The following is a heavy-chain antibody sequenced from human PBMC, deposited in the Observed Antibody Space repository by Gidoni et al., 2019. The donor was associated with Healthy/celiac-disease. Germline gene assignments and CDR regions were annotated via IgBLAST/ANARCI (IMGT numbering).Heavy chain of an antibody. V-gene: IGHV3-15*01. CDR1: GFTFSTAW. Sequence: EVQLVESGGGLVKPGGSLRLSCAASGFTFSTAWMSWVRQAPGKGLEWVGRIKSKTDGGTTDYAAPVKGRFTISRDDSKNTLYLQMNSLKTEDTAVYYCTTYCGGDCSKGLDYWGQGTLVTVSS. J-gene: IGHJ4*02. CDR3: TTYCGGDCSKGLDY. CDR2: IKSKTDGGTT. D-gene: IGHD2-21*02.